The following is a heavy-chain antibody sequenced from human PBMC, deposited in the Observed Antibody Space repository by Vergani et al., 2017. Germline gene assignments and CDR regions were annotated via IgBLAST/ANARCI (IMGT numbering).Heavy chain of an antibody. J-gene: IGHJ4*02. V-gene: IGHV3-9*01. CDR1: GFTFDDYA. D-gene: IGHD5-12*01. CDR3: AKDVHVVIVATSIFDY. CDR2: ISWNSGSI. Sequence: EVQLVESGGGLVQPGRSLRLSCAASGFTFDDYAMHWVRQAPGKGLEWVSGISWNSGSIGYADSVKGRFTISRDNAKNSLYLQMNSLRAEDTALYYCAKDVHVVIVATSIFDYWGQGTLVTVSS.